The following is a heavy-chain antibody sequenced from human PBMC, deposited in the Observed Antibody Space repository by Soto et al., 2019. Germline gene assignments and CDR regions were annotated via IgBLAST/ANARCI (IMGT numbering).Heavy chain of an antibody. V-gene: IGHV3-7*01. J-gene: IGHJ4*02. Sequence: EVHLVESGGGLVQPGGSLRLSCAASGFSFEIYWMGWVRQAPGKGLEWVVNINPDGSGEYYVDSVKGRFTSSRDNAKNSVYLQMNSLVGDDTAVYYCARENWFFDYWVQGTPVTVSS. CDR3: ARENWFFDY. CDR2: INPDGSGE. CDR1: GFSFEIYW. D-gene: IGHD3-10*01.